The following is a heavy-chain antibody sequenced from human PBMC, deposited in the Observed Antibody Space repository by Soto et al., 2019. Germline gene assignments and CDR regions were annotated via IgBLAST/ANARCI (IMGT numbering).Heavy chain of an antibody. CDR2: IITILGLA. CDR3: AHPIYRSGSDALDF. V-gene: IGHV1-69*02. CDR1: GGTFTSYT. D-gene: IGHD3-10*01. J-gene: IGHJ3*01. Sequence: QVRLVQSGAEVKRLGSSVKVSCKASGGTFTSYTITWVRQAPGQGLEWMGRIITILGLANYAQNFQGRLPITADKSTSTAFMELNTLTSDDTAVCFCAHPIYRSGSDALDFWGQGTVVTVSS.